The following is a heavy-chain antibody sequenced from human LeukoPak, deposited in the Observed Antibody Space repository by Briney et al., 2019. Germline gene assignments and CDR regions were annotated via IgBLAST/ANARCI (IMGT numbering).Heavy chain of an antibody. Sequence: GGSLRLSCAASGLTFSSYAMSWVRQAPGKGLEWVSAISGSGGSTYYADSVKGRFTISRDNSKNTLYLQMNSLRAEDTAVYYCAKGRLLQQPYPNFDYWGQGTLVTVSS. D-gene: IGHD6-13*01. J-gene: IGHJ4*02. CDR1: GLTFSSYA. V-gene: IGHV3-23*01. CDR2: ISGSGGST. CDR3: AKGRLLQQPYPNFDY.